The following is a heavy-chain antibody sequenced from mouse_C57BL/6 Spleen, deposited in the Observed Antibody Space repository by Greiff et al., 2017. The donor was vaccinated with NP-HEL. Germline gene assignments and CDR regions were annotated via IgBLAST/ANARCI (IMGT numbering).Heavy chain of an antibody. V-gene: IGHV6-3*01. CDR3: TTFYYDYGGAMDY. D-gene: IGHD2-4*01. CDR2: IRLKSDNYAT. Sequence: EVKLLESGGGLVQPGGSMKLSCVASGFTFSNYWMNWVRQSPEKGLEWVAQIRLKSDNYATHYAESVKGRFTISRDDSKSSVYLQMNNLRAEDTGIYYCTTFYYDYGGAMDYWGQGTSVTVSS. CDR1: GFTFSNYW. J-gene: IGHJ4*01.